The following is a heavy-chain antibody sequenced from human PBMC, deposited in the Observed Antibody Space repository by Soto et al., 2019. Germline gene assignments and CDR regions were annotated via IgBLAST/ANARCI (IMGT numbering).Heavy chain of an antibody. J-gene: IGHJ4*02. CDR2: IYYSGTT. Sequence: SETLSLTCTVSGASISNSYWSWIRQPPGKGLEWIGHIYYSGTTNYNPSLKSRVTISVDTSKNQFSLKLTSVTAADTAIYYCARGVRGYSAYVPGYWGQGTLVT. V-gene: IGHV4-59*01. D-gene: IGHD5-12*01. CDR1: GASISNSY. CDR3: ARGVRGYSAYVPGY.